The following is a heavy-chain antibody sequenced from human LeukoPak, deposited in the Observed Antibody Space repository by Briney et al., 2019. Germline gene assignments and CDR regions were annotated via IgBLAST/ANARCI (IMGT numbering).Heavy chain of an antibody. V-gene: IGHV1-2*02. CDR1: GYTFIGYY. D-gene: IGHD3-3*01. CDR3: ARVAHGTIFGDGLFDP. J-gene: IGHJ5*02. CDR2: INPNSGGT. Sequence: GASVKVSCKASGYTFIGYYMHWVRQAPGQGLEWMGWINPNSGGTIYAQKFQGRVTMTRDTSITTAHMELSGLRSDDTAVYFCARVAHGTIFGDGLFDPWGQGTLVTVSS.